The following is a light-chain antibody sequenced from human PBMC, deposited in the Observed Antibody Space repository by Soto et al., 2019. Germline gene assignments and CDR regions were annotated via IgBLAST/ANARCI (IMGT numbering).Light chain of an antibody. J-gene: IGKJ1*01. CDR1: QSIGTY. CDR2: DAS. V-gene: IGKV3-11*01. Sequence: EIVLTQSPASLSLSPGERVTLSCRASQSIGTYLAWYQQKPGQAPRLLMYDASKRATGIPARFSGSGSGTDFTLTISSLEPEDFAVYYCQQRPTWAFGQGTKVDIK. CDR3: QQRPTWA.